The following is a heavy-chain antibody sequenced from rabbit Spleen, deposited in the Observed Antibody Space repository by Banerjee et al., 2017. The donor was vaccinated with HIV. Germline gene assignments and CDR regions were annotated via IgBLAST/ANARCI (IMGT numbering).Heavy chain of an antibody. CDR2: VAAGVSFTT. Sequence: QSLEESGGDLVKPGASLTLTCTASGFSFTYIDYLCWVRQPPGKGPEWIACVAAGVSFTTYYATWAKGRFTISKTSSTTVNLQMTSLTVADTATYFCARDTASSFSSYGMDLWGQGTLVTVS. D-gene: IGHD6-1*01. V-gene: IGHV1S40*01. J-gene: IGHJ6*01. CDR1: GFSFTYIDY. CDR3: ARDTASSFSSYGMDL.